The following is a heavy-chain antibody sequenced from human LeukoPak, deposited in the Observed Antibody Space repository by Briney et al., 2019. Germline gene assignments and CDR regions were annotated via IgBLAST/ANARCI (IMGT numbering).Heavy chain of an antibody. CDR3: ARVRDMAAPSINYYYYYMDV. Sequence: PSETLSLTCTVSGGSISSHYWSWIRQPPGKGLEWIGYIYYSGSTNYNPSLKSRVTISVDTSKNQFSLKLSSVTAADTAVYYCARVRDMAAPSINYYYYYMDVWGKGTTVTVSS. CDR1: GGSISSHY. D-gene: IGHD6-6*01. CDR2: IYYSGST. J-gene: IGHJ6*03. V-gene: IGHV4-59*11.